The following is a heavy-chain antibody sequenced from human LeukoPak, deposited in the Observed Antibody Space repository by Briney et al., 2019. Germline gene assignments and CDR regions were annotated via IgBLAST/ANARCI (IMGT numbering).Heavy chain of an antibody. V-gene: IGHV3-23*01. CDR1: GFTFSNYA. CDR2: ISGSGSGGAA. J-gene: IGHJ4*02. CDR3: ANYYDSSGYPYYFDY. D-gene: IGHD3-22*01. Sequence: GGSLRLSCAASGFTFSNYAMSWVRQAPGKGLEWASNISGSGSGGAAYYADSVKGRFTISRDNSKNTLYLQMNSLRAEDTAVYYCANYYDSSGYPYYFDYWGQGTLVTVSS.